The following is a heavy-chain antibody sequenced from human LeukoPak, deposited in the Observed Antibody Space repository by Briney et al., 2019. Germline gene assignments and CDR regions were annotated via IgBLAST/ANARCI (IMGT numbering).Heavy chain of an antibody. V-gene: IGHV3-21*01. CDR3: ARGGY. CDR2: ISSSSSYI. J-gene: IGHJ4*02. CDR1: GFTFSSYS. Sequence: PGGSLRLSCAASGFTFSSYSMNWVRQAPGKGLEWVSSISSSSSYIYYTGSVKGRFTISRDNAKNSLYLQMNSLRAEDTAVYYCARGGYWGQGTLVTVSS.